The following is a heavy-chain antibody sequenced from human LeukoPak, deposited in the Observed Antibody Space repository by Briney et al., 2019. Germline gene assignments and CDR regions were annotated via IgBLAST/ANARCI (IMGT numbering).Heavy chain of an antibody. CDR2: ISYDGSNK. J-gene: IGHJ4*02. V-gene: IGHV3-30-3*01. Sequence: GGSLRLSCAASGFTFDDYAMHWVRQAPGKGLEWVAVISYDGSNKYYADSVKGRFTISRDNSKNTLYLQMNSLRAEDTAVYYCARSGCSGGSCPTDYWGQGTLVTVSS. CDR3: ARSGCSGGSCPTDY. CDR1: GFTFDDYA. D-gene: IGHD2-15*01.